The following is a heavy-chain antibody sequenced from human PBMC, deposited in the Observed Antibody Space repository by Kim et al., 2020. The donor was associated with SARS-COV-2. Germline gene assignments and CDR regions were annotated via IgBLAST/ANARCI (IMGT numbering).Heavy chain of an antibody. J-gene: IGHJ4*02. CDR1: GFTFSSYA. Sequence: GGSLRLSCAASGFTFSSYAMHWVRQAPGKGLEYVSAISSNGGSTYYANSVKGRFTISRDNSKNTLYLQMGSLRAEDMAVYYCAREGSRNTVTPLGYWGQGTLVTVSS. CDR2: ISSNGGST. CDR3: AREGSRNTVTPLGY. D-gene: IGHD4-17*01. V-gene: IGHV3-64*01.